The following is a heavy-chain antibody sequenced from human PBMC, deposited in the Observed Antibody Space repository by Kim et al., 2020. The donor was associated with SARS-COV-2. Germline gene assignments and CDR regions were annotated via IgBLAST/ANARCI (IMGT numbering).Heavy chain of an antibody. V-gene: IGHV3-48*02. D-gene: IGHD3-16*01. CDR3: VRDRMGGAFDI. Sequence: IYYADSVKGRFTPSRDNAKNSLHLQMNSLKDEDTAVYHCVRDRMGGAFDIWGQGTLGTVSS. CDR2: I. J-gene: IGHJ3*02.